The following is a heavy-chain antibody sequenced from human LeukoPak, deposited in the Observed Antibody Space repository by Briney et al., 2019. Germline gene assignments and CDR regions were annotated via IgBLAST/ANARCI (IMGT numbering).Heavy chain of an antibody. CDR1: GFIFSNYW. D-gene: IGHD6-13*01. Sequence: GGSLRLSCAASGFIFSNYWMSWVRQAPGKGLEWVANIKQDGSEKYYVDSVKGRFTISRDNAKNSLYLQMNSLRAEDTAVYYCARDAGYSSSPAGYWGQGTLVTVSS. CDR2: IKQDGSEK. J-gene: IGHJ4*02. V-gene: IGHV3-7*01. CDR3: ARDAGYSSSPAGY.